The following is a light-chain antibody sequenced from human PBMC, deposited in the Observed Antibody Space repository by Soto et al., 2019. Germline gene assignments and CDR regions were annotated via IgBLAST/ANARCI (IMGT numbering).Light chain of an antibody. CDR1: QSVSSF. Sequence: EIVLTQSPATLSLSPGERATLSCRASQSVSSFFAWYQQKRGQAPRLLIYDASKRATGIPVRFSGSGSGTDFTLTISSLEPEDFAVYYCQQRLNWPLTFGGWTTVEIK. CDR2: DAS. CDR3: QQRLNWPLT. V-gene: IGKV3-11*01. J-gene: IGKJ4*01.